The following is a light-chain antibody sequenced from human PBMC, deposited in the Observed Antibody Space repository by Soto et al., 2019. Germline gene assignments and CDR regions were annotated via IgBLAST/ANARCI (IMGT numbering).Light chain of an antibody. J-gene: IGKJ5*01. CDR2: AAS. CDR3: QQYEISPTIT. CDR1: QSISSW. V-gene: IGKV1-5*01. Sequence: DIQMTQSPSTLSASVGRRVTITCRASQSISSWLAWYQQKPGKAPKRLIYAASSLQSGVPSRFSGSGSGTEFTLTITRLETEDFAMYYCQQYEISPTITFGQGTRLEIK.